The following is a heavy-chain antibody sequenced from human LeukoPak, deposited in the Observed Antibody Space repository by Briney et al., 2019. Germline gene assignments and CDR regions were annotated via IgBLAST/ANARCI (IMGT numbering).Heavy chain of an antibody. CDR1: GFTFSSYA. D-gene: IGHD4-17*01. Sequence: PGGSLRLSCAASGFTFSSYAMHWVRQAPGKGLEWVAVISYDGSNKYYADSVKGRFTISRDNSKNTLYLQMNSLRAEDTAVYYCARVSTVTTFYYYYGMDVWGQGTTVTVSS. CDR2: ISYDGSNK. CDR3: ARVSTVTTFYYYYGMDV. J-gene: IGHJ6*02. V-gene: IGHV3-30-3*01.